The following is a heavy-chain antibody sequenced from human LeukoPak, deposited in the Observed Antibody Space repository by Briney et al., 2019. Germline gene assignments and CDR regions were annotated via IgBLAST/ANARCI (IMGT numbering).Heavy chain of an antibody. D-gene: IGHD3-10*01. J-gene: IGHJ4*02. CDR3: ARRPGSYFKYYFDY. CDR1: GGSIGSSSYY. CDR2: IYYSGST. V-gene: IGHV4-39*01. Sequence: PSETLSLTCTVSGGSIGSSSYYWGWIRQPPGKGLEWIGSIYYSGSTYYNPSLKSRVTISVDTSKNQFSLKLSSVTAADTAVYYCARRPGSYFKYYFDYWGQGTLVTVSS.